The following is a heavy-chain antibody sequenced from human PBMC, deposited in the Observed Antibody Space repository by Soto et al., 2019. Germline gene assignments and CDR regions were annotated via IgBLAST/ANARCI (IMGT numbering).Heavy chain of an antibody. V-gene: IGHV1-3*01. J-gene: IGHJ3*02. CDR2: INAGNGNT. Sequence: ASVKVSCKASGYTFTSYAMHWVRQAPGQRLEWMGWINAGNGNTKYSQKFQGRVTITRDTSASTAYMELSSLRSEDTAVYYCARAHPYGSGSYYAFDIWGQGTMVTVSS. CDR3: ARAHPYGSGSYYAFDI. D-gene: IGHD3-10*01. CDR1: GYTFTSYA.